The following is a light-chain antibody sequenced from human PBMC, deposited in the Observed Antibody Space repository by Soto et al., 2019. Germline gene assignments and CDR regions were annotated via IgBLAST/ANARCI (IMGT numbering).Light chain of an antibody. V-gene: IGKV3-15*01. CDR1: QSVSSN. J-gene: IGKJ1*01. Sequence: DIEMTQSPSSLSATVGDRVTLSCRASQSVSSNLTWYQQKPGQAPRLLMYGASSRATGIPTRFSGSGSGTDFTLTISSLQPEDFAIYYCQQNYTTPEITFGQGTKVDIK. CDR3: QQNYTTPEIT. CDR2: GAS.